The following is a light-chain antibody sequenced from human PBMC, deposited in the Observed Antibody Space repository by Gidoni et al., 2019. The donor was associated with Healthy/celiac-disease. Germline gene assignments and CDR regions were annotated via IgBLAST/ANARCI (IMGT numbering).Light chain of an antibody. CDR3: QQYNNWPRT. J-gene: IGKJ1*01. V-gene: IGKV3-15*01. CDR2: GAS. CDR1: QSVSSN. Sequence: EIVMTQSPATLSVSPGERATLSGRASQSVSSNLAWYQQKPGQAPRLLIYGASTRATGIPARFSGSGSGTEFTLTISSLQSEDFAVYYCQQYNNWPRTCXQXTKVEIK.